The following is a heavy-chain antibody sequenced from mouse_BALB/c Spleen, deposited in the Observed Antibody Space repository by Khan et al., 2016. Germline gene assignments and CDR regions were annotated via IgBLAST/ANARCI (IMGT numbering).Heavy chain of an antibody. CDR3: ARGVRRRSYYFDY. Sequence: QVQLQQPGAELVRPGASVKLSCKASGYTFPSSWMNWVKQRPGQGLDWIVRIDPSDSETNYNQMFKTKATLTEDKSSSTANMKLSSLTSEDSAVYYCARGVRRRSYYFDYWGQGTTLTVSS. V-gene: IGHV1-61*01. J-gene: IGHJ2*01. D-gene: IGHD2-14*01. CDR2: IDPSDSET. CDR1: GYTFPSSW.